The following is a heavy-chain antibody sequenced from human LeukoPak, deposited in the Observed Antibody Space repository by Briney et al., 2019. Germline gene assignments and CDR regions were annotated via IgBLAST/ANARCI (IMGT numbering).Heavy chain of an antibody. CDR1: GGSINFYY. Sequence: KPSETLSLTCTVSGGSINFYYWSWIRQSPGKGLEWIGNIYYSGSINYNPSLKSRVTISVDTSKNQFSLFLSSVTAADTAVYYCARALGYYDFWSGSSSPSNWFDPWGQGTLVTVSS. CDR2: IYYSGSI. J-gene: IGHJ5*02. D-gene: IGHD3-3*01. CDR3: ARALGYYDFWSGSSSPSNWFDP. V-gene: IGHV4-59*01.